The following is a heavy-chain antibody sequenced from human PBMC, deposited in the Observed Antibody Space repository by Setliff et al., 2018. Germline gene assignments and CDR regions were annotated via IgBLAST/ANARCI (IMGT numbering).Heavy chain of an antibody. CDR2: VFYSGAT. J-gene: IGHJ4*02. CDR3: AKGGTYRHFDY. V-gene: IGHV4-61*08. Sequence: PSETLSLTCTVSGGSLSGASIVTWIRQPPGKGLEFIGYVFYSGATKYDPSLKSRVTMSVDTSKNQSSLQLRSVTAADPAMYYCAKGGTYRHFDYWGQGTLVTVSS. CDR1: GGSLSGAS.